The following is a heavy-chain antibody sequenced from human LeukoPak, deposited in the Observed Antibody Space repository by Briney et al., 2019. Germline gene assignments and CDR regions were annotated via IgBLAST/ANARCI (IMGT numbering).Heavy chain of an antibody. CDR2: ISWNSGSI. J-gene: IGHJ4*02. V-gene: IGHV3-9*01. Sequence: GGSLRLSCAASGFTFDDYAMHWVRQAPGKGLEWGSGISWNSGSIGYADSVKGRFTISRDNAKNSLYLQMNSLRAEDTALYYCAKGGYSYGYYFDYWGQGTLVTVSS. CDR3: AKGGYSYGYYFDY. CDR1: GFTFDDYA. D-gene: IGHD5-18*01.